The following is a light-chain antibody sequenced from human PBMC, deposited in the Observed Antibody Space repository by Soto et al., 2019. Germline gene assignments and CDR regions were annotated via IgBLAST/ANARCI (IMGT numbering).Light chain of an antibody. V-gene: IGKV3-15*01. CDR1: QSVDST. CDR3: QQYHKWPPYT. Sequence: EIVMTQSPATLSVSPGETAALSCRASQSVDSTLAWYQQKPGQAPRLLIYDASTRATGIPARLSGSGSGTEFTLTISRLQSEDFAVYFCQQYHKWPPYTFGQGTKLEI. J-gene: IGKJ2*01. CDR2: DAS.